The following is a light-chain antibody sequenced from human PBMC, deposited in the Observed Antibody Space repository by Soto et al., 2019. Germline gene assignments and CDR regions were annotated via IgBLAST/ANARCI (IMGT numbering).Light chain of an antibody. CDR3: QQYNNWPPIT. Sequence: EIVLTQSPATLSVSPGDRVTLSCRASQSVSSSLAWYQQKPGQAPRLLIYGASTRATGVPARFSGSGSGTEFTLTISSLQSEDFAVYYCQQYNNWPPITFGQGTRLEIE. J-gene: IGKJ5*01. CDR2: GAS. V-gene: IGKV3-15*01. CDR1: QSVSSS.